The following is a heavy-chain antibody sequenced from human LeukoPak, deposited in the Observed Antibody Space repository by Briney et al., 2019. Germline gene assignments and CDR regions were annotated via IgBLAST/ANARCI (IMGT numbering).Heavy chain of an antibody. Sequence: GGSLRLSCAASGFTFSSYSMNWVRQAPGKGLEWVSSISSSCSYIYYADSVKGRFTISRDNAKNSLYLQMNSLRAEDTAVYYCARPPHAYYYGSGSPPHFDYWGQGTLVTVSS. J-gene: IGHJ4*02. CDR2: ISSSCSYI. CDR1: GFTFSSYS. D-gene: IGHD3-10*01. V-gene: IGHV3-21*01. CDR3: ARPPHAYYYGSGSPPHFDY.